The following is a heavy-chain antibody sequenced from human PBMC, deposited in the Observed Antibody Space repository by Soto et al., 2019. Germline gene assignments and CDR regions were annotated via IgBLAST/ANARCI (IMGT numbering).Heavy chain of an antibody. J-gene: IGHJ5*02. Sequence: SETLSLTCTVSGDSVNSYFWSWIRQPPGQGLEMIGFIYNGGDTIYNPSFRSRVGISLDTSKNQFFLKLSSVTAADTAVYYCARGGASSKWLAPWGQGTLVTVSS. V-gene: IGHV4-59*02. CDR3: ARGGASSKWLAP. D-gene: IGHD3-10*01. CDR2: IYNGGDT. CDR1: GDSVNSYF.